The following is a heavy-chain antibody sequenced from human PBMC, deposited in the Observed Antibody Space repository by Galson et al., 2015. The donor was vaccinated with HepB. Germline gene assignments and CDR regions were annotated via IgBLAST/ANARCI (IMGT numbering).Heavy chain of an antibody. CDR3: ATCTLRTYRRNYYYYGMDV. D-gene: IGHD2-8*01. V-gene: IGHV4-34*01. Sequence: SETLSLTCAVFGGSFSGYYWSWIRQSPGKGLEWIGEINPSGGINYNPSLKSRVTISVDRSQNQFSLRLSSVTAADTAVYYCATCTLRTYRRNYYYYGMDVWGQGTTVIVSS. J-gene: IGHJ6*02. CDR1: GGSFSGYY. CDR2: INPSGGI.